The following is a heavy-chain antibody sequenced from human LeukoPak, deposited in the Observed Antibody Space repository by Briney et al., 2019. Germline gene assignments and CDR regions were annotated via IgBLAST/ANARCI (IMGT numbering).Heavy chain of an antibody. J-gene: IGHJ4*02. D-gene: IGHD4-17*01. CDR3: ARDYGDYAFDH. V-gene: IGHV4-34*01. Sequence: SETLSLTCAVYGGSFSGYYWSWIRQPPGKGLEWIGEINHSGSTNYNPSLKSRVTISVDTSKNQFSLKLSSVTAADTAVYYCARDYGDYAFDHWGQGTLVTVSS. CDR1: GGSFSGYY. CDR2: INHSGST.